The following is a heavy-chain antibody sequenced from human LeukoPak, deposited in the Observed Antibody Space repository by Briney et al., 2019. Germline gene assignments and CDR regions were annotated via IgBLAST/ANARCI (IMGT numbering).Heavy chain of an antibody. V-gene: IGHV4-39*01. CDR1: GGSISSSSYY. CDR3: ARHLESLAVAVIWFDP. J-gene: IGHJ5*02. D-gene: IGHD6-19*01. CDR2: IYYSGST. Sequence: SETLSLTCTVSGGSISSSSYYWGWIRQPPGKGLEWIGSIYYSGSTYYNPSLKSRVTISVDTSENQFSLKLSSVTAADTAVYYCARHLESLAVAVIWFDPWGQGTLVTVSS.